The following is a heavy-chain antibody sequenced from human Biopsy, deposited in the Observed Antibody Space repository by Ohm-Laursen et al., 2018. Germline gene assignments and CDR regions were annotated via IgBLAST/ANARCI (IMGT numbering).Heavy chain of an antibody. V-gene: IGHV4-59*11. J-gene: IGHJ1*01. CDR2: ISYTGYT. CDR3: ARGSNEYGGLYFPH. Sequence: GTLSLTCAVSGGSFTGHYWSWIRQPPGKGLEWIGHISYTGYTSYKSSLKSRVTISLDTSRKHFSLRLTSLAAADTAVYYCARGSNEYGGLYFPHWDQGTLVTVSS. CDR1: GGSFTGHY. D-gene: IGHD4-23*01.